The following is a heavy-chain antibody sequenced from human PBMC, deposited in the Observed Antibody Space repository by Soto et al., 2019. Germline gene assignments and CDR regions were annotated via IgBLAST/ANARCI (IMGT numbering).Heavy chain of an antibody. CDR2: IFSSGNT. V-gene: IGHV4-4*07. CDR1: GGSINTFY. CDR3: AREGSXSAYNFAHGIQLWSFDF. D-gene: IGHD5-12*01. J-gene: IGHJ4*02. Sequence: PSETLSLTCTVSGGSINTFYWSWVRQPAGKGLEWIGRIFSSGNTSFNPSLESRVAMSVDTSKNHFSLNLSSVTAADMAVYYCAREGSXSAYNFAHGIQLWSFDFWGQGALVTVSS.